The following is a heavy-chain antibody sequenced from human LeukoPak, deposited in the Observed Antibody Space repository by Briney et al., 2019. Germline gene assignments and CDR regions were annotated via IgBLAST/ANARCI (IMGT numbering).Heavy chain of an antibody. CDR3: ARVRHGAFDI. CDR2: IYYSGST. CDR1: GGSISSDTYY. J-gene: IGHJ3*02. Sequence: PSETLSLTCTVSGGSISSDTYYWGWIRQPPGKGLEWIGNIYYSGSTNYNPSLKSRVTISVDASKNQFSLKLSSVTAADTAVYYCARVRHGAFDIWGQGTMVTVSS. V-gene: IGHV4-61*01.